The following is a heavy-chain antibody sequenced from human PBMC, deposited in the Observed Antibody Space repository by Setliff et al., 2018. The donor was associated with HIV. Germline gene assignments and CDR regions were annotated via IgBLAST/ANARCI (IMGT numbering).Heavy chain of an antibody. D-gene: IGHD3-16*02. CDR1: GGSMNSNY. CDR3: ARGGDYVLCNYHYTGGGAFDF. Sequence: SETLSLTCTVSGGSMNSNYCSWNRKSPGRGLEWIGYMYYSVSTKYYPALKSRVTVSIYTSKNQFSLRLSSMTAADTAVYYCARGGDYVLCNYHYTGGGAFDFWGQGTTVTVSS. J-gene: IGHJ3*01. V-gene: IGHV4-59*12. CDR2: MYYSVST.